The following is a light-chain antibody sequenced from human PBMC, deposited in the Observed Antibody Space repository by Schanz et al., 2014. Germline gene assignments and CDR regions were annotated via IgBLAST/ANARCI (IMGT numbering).Light chain of an antibody. CDR1: QSVLYSSNNKNY. Sequence: DIVMTQSPDSLAVSLGERATINCKSSQSVLYSSNNKNYLAWYQQKPGQPPKLLIYWASTRESGVPDRFSGSGSGTDFTLTISSLQAEDVAVYYYHQYYSTRTFGQGTKVEIK. J-gene: IGKJ1*01. V-gene: IGKV4-1*01. CDR3: HQYYSTRT. CDR2: WAS.